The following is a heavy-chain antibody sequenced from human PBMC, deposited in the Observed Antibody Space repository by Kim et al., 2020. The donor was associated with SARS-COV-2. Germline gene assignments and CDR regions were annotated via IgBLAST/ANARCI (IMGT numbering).Heavy chain of an antibody. J-gene: IGHJ4*02. V-gene: IGHV4-34*01. D-gene: IGHD4-17*01. CDR3: AMHGGRLFDN. CDR2: ISHTGGT. Sequence: SETLSLTCAVFGGSYSSWIRQPPGKGLEWIGQISHTGGTIYNPSLKSRVTISFDASKSQLSLNLSSVTAADTAVYYCAMHGGRLFDNWGLGTLVTVSS. CDR1: GGSY.